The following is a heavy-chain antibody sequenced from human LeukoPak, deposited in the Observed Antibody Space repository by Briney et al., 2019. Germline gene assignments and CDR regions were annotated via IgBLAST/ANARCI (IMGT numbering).Heavy chain of an antibody. Sequence: GSSVKVSCTASGGTFSSYAISGVRQAPGQGLEWMGGIIPIFGTANYAQKFQGRVTITADESTSTAYMELSSLRSEDTAVYYCARQSPQYCSGGSCYSGSFDYWGQGTLVTVSS. CDR1: GGTFSSYA. CDR3: ARQSPQYCSGGSCYSGSFDY. V-gene: IGHV1-69*01. J-gene: IGHJ4*02. D-gene: IGHD2-15*01. CDR2: IIPIFGTA.